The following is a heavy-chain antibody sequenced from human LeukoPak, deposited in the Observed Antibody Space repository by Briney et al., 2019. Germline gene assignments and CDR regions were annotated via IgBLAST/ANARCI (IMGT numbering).Heavy chain of an antibody. CDR3: AKVKYSSGFYYFDY. J-gene: IGHJ4*02. D-gene: IGHD6-19*01. V-gene: IGHV3-23*01. CDR2: ISGSGGST. CDR1: GFTFSSYG. Sequence: GSLRLSCAASGFTFSSYGMHWVRQAPGKGLEWVSAISGSGGSTYYADSVKGRFTISRDNSKNTLYLQMNSLRAEDTAVYYCAKVKYSSGFYYFDYWGQGTLVTVSS.